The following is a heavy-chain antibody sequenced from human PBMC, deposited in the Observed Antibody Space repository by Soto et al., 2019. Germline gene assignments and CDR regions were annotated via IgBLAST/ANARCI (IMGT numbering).Heavy chain of an antibody. V-gene: IGHV4-59*01. D-gene: IGHD3-16*01. Sequence: HVQLQESGPGLVKPSETLSLTCTVSGGSITTYYWNWIRQPPGKGLEWIGYIFDSGSTNYNPSLKSRVTFSLDTSKNQFSLKLSSVTAADTAVYYCARDRGASDSFDIWGQGTLVTVSS. CDR1: GGSITTYY. J-gene: IGHJ3*02. CDR3: ARDRGASDSFDI. CDR2: IFDSGST.